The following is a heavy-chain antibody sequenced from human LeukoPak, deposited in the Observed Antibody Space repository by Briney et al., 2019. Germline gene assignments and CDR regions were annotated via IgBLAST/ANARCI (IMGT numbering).Heavy chain of an antibody. Sequence: PSETLSLTCTVSGGSISSGSYYWSWVRQAPGTGLEWVSVIYSGGSTYYADSVKGRFTISRDNSKNTLYLQMNSLRAEDTAMYYCATKRWLQSDFDYWGQGTLVTVSS. CDR2: IYSGGST. D-gene: IGHD5-24*01. CDR1: GGSISSGSYY. CDR3: ATKRWLQSDFDY. J-gene: IGHJ4*02. V-gene: IGHV3-66*01.